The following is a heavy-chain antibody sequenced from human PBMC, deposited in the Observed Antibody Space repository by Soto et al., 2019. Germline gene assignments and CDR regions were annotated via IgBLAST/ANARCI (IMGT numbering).Heavy chain of an antibody. J-gene: IGHJ5*02. V-gene: IGHV1-2*02. CDR3: ARDADDILTGYPSTGFDP. D-gene: IGHD3-9*01. CDR2: INPNSGGT. Sequence: GASVKVSCKASGYTFTGYYMHWVRQAPGQGLEWMGWINPNSGGTNYAQKFQGRVTMTRDTSISTAYMELSRLRSDDTAVYYCARDADDILTGYPSTGFDPWGQGTLVTVPQ. CDR1: GYTFTGYY.